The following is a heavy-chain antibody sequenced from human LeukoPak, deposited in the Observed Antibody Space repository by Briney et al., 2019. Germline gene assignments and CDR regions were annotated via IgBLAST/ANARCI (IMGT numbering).Heavy chain of an antibody. CDR2: IWYDGSNK. CDR1: GFTFSSDG. J-gene: IGHJ4*02. CDR3: AKDSYYDSSGYYR. V-gene: IGHV3-33*06. D-gene: IGHD3-22*01. Sequence: PGGSLRLSCAASGFTFSSDGMHWVRQAPGKALQWVAVIWYDGSNKYYADSVKGRFTISRDNSKNTLYLQMNSLRAEDTAVYYCAKDSYYDSSGYYRWGQGTLVTVSS.